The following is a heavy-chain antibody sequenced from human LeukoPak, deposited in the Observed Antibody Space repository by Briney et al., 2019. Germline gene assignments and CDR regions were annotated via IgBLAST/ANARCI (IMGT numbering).Heavy chain of an antibody. V-gene: IGHV4-59*01. CDR1: GGSISSYY. D-gene: IGHD3-16*01. J-gene: IGHJ6*03. CDR3: ARETSQKGAHYMDV. Sequence: SETLSLTRTVSGGSISSYYWSWIRQPPGKGLEYIGYIYYSGYTNYNPSLKSRVTISVDTSKNQFSLKLSSVTAADTAVYYCARETSQKGAHYMDVWGKGTTVTISS. CDR2: IYYSGYT.